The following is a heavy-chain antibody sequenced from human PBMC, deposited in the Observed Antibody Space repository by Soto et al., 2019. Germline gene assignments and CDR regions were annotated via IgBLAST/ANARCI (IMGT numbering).Heavy chain of an antibody. CDR1: GYTFANYY. CDR3: ARRPYCSSISCYGTDWFDP. J-gene: IGHJ5*02. D-gene: IGHD2-2*01. V-gene: IGHV5-51*01. Sequence: GESLKISCKGSGYTFANYYIAWVRQMPGKGLEWMGIVYPGDSDTRYSPSFQGHVTMSADKSTSTAYLQWSSLRASDTAMYYCARRPYCSSISCYGTDWFDPWGQGTPVTVSS. CDR2: VYPGDSDT.